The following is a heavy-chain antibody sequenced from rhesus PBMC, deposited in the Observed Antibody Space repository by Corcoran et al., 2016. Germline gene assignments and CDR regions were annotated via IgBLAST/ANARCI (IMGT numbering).Heavy chain of an antibody. J-gene: IGHJ4*01. V-gene: IGHV4-173*01. CDR2: ISGTNGDT. D-gene: IGHD6-13*01. Sequence: QLQLQESGPGLGKPSETLTLTCAVPGDYITSNFWSGVRRPPGKGLEWIGRISGTNGDTAYNPSLRSRVSISIDTSKKHFSLYLTSVTAADTAVYSCARPSGQLVLHYWGQGVLVTVSS. CDR1: GDYITSNF. CDR3: ARPSGQLVLHY.